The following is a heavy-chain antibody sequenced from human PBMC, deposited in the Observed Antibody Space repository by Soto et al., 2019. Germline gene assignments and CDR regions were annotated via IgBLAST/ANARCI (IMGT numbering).Heavy chain of an antibody. Sequence: PGGSLRLSCAASGFTFSSYAMHWVRQAPGKGLEWVAVISYDGSNKYYADSVKGRFTISRDNSKNTLYLQMNSLRAEDTAVYYWASQVGVVVPAAIELWGMDVWGQGTTVTVSS. D-gene: IGHD2-2*02. V-gene: IGHV3-30-3*01. CDR3: ASQVGVVVPAAIELWGMDV. CDR2: ISYDGSNK. J-gene: IGHJ6*02. CDR1: GFTFSSYA.